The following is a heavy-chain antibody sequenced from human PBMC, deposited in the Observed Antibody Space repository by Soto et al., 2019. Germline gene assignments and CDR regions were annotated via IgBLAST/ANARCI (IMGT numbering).Heavy chain of an antibody. CDR2: INSSGST. V-gene: IGHV4-34*01. CDR3: ARPTNVGVDYNDYPWFDP. CDR1: GGSFSAFY. J-gene: IGHJ5*02. Sequence: SETLSLTCAVYGGSFSAFYWSWIRQPPGKGLEWIGEINSSGSTKYSPSLKSRVTISVDTSKNQFSLKLTSVTAADTAVYYCARPTNVGVDYNDYPWFDPWGQGTLVTSPQ. D-gene: IGHD4-17*01.